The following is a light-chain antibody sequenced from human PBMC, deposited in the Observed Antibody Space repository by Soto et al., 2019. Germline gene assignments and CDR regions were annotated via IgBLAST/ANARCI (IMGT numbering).Light chain of an antibody. V-gene: IGKV3-20*01. CDR2: GAS. Sequence: EIVLTQSPGTLSLSPGERATLSCRASQSVSSSFLAWYQQKPGQAPRLLIDGASSRATGLPDRFSGSGSGTDFTLTISRLEPEDFAGYYCRQHGSSPGTFGQGTQVEIK. CDR3: RQHGSSPGT. J-gene: IGKJ1*01. CDR1: QSVSSSF.